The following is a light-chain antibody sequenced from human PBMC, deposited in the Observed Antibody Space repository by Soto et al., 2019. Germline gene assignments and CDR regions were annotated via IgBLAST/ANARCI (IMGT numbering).Light chain of an antibody. J-gene: IGLJ1*01. CDR3: QSYDSSLSGYV. V-gene: IGLV1-40*01. CDR1: GTNIGAGYD. Sequence: QSVLTPPPSVSGAPGQRVSISCTGSGTNIGAGYDVHWYQQLPGTAPKLLIYGNSNRPSGVPDRFSGSKSGTSASLAITGLQAEDEADYYCQSYDSSLSGYVFGTGTKVTVL. CDR2: GNS.